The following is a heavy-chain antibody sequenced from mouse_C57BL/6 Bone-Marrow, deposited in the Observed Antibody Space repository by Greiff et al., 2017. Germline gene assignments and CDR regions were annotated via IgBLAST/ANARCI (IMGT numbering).Heavy chain of an antibody. CDR2: IYPRSGNT. J-gene: IGHJ3*01. D-gene: IGHD1-1*01. CDR3: ARWVLRKAY. Sequence: QMQLKESGAELARPGASVKLSCKASGYTFTSYGISWVKQRTGQGLEWIGEIYPRSGNTYYNEKFKGKATLTADKSSSTAYMELRSLTSEDSAVYFCARWVLRKAYWGQGTLVTVSA. V-gene: IGHV1-81*01. CDR1: GYTFTSYG.